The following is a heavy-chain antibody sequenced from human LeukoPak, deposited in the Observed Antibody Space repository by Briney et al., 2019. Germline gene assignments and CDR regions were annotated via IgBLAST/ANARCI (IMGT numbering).Heavy chain of an antibody. D-gene: IGHD2-15*01. CDR1: GFNFSNYA. CDR2: ISTSSSRI. CDR3: ARSGSGGFLYYFDY. V-gene: IGHV3-48*02. J-gene: IGHJ4*02. Sequence: GGSLRLSCAASGFNFSNYAMTWVRQAPGKGLEWISFISTSSSRIYYADSVKGRFTISRDNAKNSLYLQMDSLRDEDTAVYYCARSGSGGFLYYFDYWGQGTLVTVSS.